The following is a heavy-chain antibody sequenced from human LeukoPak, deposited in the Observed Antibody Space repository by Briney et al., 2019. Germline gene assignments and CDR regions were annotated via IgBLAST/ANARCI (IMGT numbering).Heavy chain of an antibody. CDR1: GITFSSYA. CDR3: AKWGAQSGSYRVVDC. V-gene: IGHV3-23*01. CDR2: INGGADST. D-gene: IGHD3-10*01. J-gene: IGHJ4*02. Sequence: GGSLRLSCVAPGITFSSYAMSWVRQAPGKGLEWVSAINGGADSTYYADSVKGRFTISRDNSKNMLFLQMNSLRVEDTAVYYCAKWGAQSGSYRVVDCWGRGTLVTVSS.